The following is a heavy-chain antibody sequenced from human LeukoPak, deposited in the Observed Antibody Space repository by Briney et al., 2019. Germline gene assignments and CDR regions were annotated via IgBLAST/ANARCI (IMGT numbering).Heavy chain of an antibody. CDR3: ARVGISRGWYYYYYMDV. J-gene: IGHJ6*03. Sequence: GGSLRLSCAASGFTFSSYWMHWVRQAPGKGLVWVSRINTDGSSTSYADSVKGRFTISRDNAKNTLYLQMNSLRAEDTAVYYCARVGISRGWYYYYYMDVWGKGTTVTVSS. CDR2: INTDGSST. D-gene: IGHD3-10*01. CDR1: GFTFSSYW. V-gene: IGHV3-74*01.